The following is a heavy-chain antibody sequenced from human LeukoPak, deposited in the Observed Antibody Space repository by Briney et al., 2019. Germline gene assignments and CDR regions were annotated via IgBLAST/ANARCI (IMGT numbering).Heavy chain of an antibody. V-gene: IGHV1-18*01. D-gene: IGHD3-10*01. CDR2: IIAHNGNT. J-gene: IGHJ4*02. CDR1: GYTFSDYG. Sequence: ASVKVSCKASGYTFSDYGISWVRQAPGQGLEWIGWIIAHNGNTNYAQKLQGRVTMTTDTSTSTAYMELRSLRSDDTAVYYCARGGQGLLWFGLLDYWGQGTLVTVSS. CDR3: ARGGQGLLWFGLLDY.